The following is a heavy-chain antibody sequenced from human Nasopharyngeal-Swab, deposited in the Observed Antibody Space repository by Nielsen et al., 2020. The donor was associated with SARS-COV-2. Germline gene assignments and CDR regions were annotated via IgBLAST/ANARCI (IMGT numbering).Heavy chain of an antibody. CDR3: ATTGTHCNGARCTDY. CDR2: IVVGSGST. Sequence: SVKVSCKASGFTFSKSAMQWIRQARGQGLEYIGWIVVGSGSTYYAQNFQERVTITRDMSTSTTYIELSSLRSDDTAVYYCATTGTHCNGARCTDYWGQGTLVTVSS. J-gene: IGHJ4*02. CDR1: GFTFSKSA. D-gene: IGHD2-15*01. V-gene: IGHV1-58*02.